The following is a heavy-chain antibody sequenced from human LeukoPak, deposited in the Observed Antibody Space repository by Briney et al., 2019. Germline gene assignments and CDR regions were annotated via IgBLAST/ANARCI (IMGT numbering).Heavy chain of an antibody. CDR2: INQSGST. CDR1: GGSISSSSYY. CDR3: ATSYIGGFGKPDY. D-gene: IGHD3-16*01. V-gene: IGHV4-39*07. Sequence: SETLSLTCTVSGGSISSSSYYWSWIRQPPGKGLEWIGEINQSGSTTYNPSLKSRVTLSVDTSKNQFSLTLSSVTAADTAVYYCATSYIGGFGKPDYWGQGTLVTVSS. J-gene: IGHJ4*02.